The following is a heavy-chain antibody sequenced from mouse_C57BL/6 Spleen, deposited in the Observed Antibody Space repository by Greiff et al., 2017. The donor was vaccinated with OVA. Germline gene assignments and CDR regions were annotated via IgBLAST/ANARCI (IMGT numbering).Heavy chain of an antibody. CDR1: GFSLTSYG. Sequence: VQVVESGPGLVQPSQSLSITCTVSGFSLTSYGVHWVRQSPGKGLEWLGVIWSGGSTDYNAAFISRLSISKDNSKSQVFFKMNSLQADDTAIYYCARPYYSNYGNFDVWGTGTTVTVSS. V-gene: IGHV2-2*01. CDR3: ARPYYSNYGNFDV. J-gene: IGHJ1*03. CDR2: IWSGGST. D-gene: IGHD2-5*01.